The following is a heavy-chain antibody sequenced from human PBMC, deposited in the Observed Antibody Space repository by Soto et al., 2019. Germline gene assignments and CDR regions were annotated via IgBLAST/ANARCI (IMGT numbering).Heavy chain of an antibody. CDR3: AKQNTIFGVVIHNYYYGMDV. V-gene: IGHV3-23*01. D-gene: IGHD3-3*01. Sequence: EEQLLESGGDLVQPGGSLRLACAASGFTFSSYVMSWVRQAPGKGLEWVSSISGSGDSTYYADSVKGRFTISRDNSKNTLFLQMNSLRDEDTAVYYCAKQNTIFGVVIHNYYYGMDVWGQGTTVTVSS. CDR1: GFTFSSYV. CDR2: ISGSGDST. J-gene: IGHJ6*02.